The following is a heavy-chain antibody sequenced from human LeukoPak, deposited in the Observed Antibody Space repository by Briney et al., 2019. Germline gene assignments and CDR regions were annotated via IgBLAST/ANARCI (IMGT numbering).Heavy chain of an antibody. J-gene: IGHJ4*02. Sequence: LTGGSLRLSCAASGLTVSDNYMTWVRQAPGKGLEWVSVYAGGSTFYADSVKGRFTISRDNSKNTVYLQMNSLRAEDTAVYYCARDRSYDSSGYPFDFWGQGTLVTVSS. CDR1: GLTVSDNY. CDR3: ARDRSYDSSGYPFDF. D-gene: IGHD3-22*01. CDR2: YAGGST. V-gene: IGHV3-66*02.